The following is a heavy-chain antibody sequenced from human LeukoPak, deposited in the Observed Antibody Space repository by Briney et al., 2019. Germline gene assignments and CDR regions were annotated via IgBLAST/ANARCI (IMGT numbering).Heavy chain of an antibody. Sequence: GGSLRLSCAASGFTFSNAWMNWVRQAPGKGLEWVGRIFSKSDGGTTEYSVPVKARFTISRDDSKNTLYLQMDILKTEDTGLYYCTTVRNYHDSSDFDDWGQGTLVTVAS. V-gene: IGHV3-15*01. CDR1: GFTFSNAW. D-gene: IGHD3-22*01. CDR2: IFSKSDGGTT. J-gene: IGHJ4*02. CDR3: TTVRNYHDSSDFDD.